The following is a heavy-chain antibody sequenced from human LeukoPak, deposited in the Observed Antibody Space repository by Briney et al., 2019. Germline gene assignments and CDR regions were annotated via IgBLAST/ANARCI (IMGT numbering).Heavy chain of an antibody. J-gene: IGHJ3*02. Sequence: SETLSLTCAVYGGSFSGYYWSWIRQPPGKGLEWIGEINHSGSTNYNPSLKSRVTISVDTSKNQFSLKLSSVTAADTAVYYCARGGYTYGFDAFDIWGQGTMVTVSS. V-gene: IGHV4-34*01. CDR3: ARGGYTYGFDAFDI. CDR2: INHSGST. CDR1: GGSFSGYY. D-gene: IGHD5-18*01.